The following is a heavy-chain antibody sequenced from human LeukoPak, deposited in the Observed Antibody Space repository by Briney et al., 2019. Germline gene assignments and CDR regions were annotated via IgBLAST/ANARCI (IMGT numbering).Heavy chain of an antibody. D-gene: IGHD2-2*01. J-gene: IGHJ6*03. CDR2: INPNSGGT. CDR3: ASGTHHQLLYYYYYMDV. CDR1: GYTFTGYY. V-gene: IGHV1-2*02. Sequence: GASVKVSCKASGYTFTGYYMHWVRQAPGQGLEWMGWINPNSGGTNYAQKFQGRVTMTRDTSISTAYMELSRLRSDDTAVYYCASGTHHQLLYYYYYMDVWGKGTTVTASS.